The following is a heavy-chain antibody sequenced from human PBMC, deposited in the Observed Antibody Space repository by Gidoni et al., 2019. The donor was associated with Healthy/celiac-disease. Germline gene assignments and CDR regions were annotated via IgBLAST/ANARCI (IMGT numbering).Heavy chain of an antibody. CDR2: ISWDGGST. D-gene: IGHD2-15*01. V-gene: IGHV3-43*01. CDR1: GFTFYDYT. CDR3: AKEWYAGYFDY. Sequence: EVQLVESGGVVVQPGGSLRLSCAASGFTFYDYTMHWVRQAPGKGLEWVSLISWDGGSTYYADSVKGRFTISRDNSKNSLYLQMNSLRTEDTALYYCAKEWYAGYFDYWGQGTLVTVSS. J-gene: IGHJ4*02.